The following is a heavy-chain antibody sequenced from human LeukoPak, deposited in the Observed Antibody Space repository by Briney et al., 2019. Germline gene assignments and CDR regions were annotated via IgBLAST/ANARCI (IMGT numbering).Heavy chain of an antibody. CDR3: ARYVAVAGTVKWFDP. Sequence: SETLSLTCAVYGGSFSGSYWSWIRQPPGKGLEWIGEINHSGGTNYNPSLKSRVTISVDTSKNQCSLKLSSVTAADTAVYYCARYVAVAGTVKWFDPWGQGTLVTVSS. CDR1: GGSFSGSY. CDR2: INHSGGT. J-gene: IGHJ5*02. V-gene: IGHV4-34*01. D-gene: IGHD6-19*01.